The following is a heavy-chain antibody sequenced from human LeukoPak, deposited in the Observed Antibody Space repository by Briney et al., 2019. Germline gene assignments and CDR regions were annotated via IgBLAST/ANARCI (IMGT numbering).Heavy chain of an antibody. Sequence: ASVKVSCKASGYTFTSYDINWVRQATGQGLEWMGWMNPYSGNTGYAQKFQDRVTMTRNTSIRTAYMELSSLRSEDTAVYYCARAYCGGDCYSDYYYGMDVWGQGTTVTVSS. CDR3: ARAYCGGDCYSDYYYGMDV. J-gene: IGHJ6*02. CDR2: MNPYSGNT. V-gene: IGHV1-8*01. D-gene: IGHD2-21*02. CDR1: GYTFTSYD.